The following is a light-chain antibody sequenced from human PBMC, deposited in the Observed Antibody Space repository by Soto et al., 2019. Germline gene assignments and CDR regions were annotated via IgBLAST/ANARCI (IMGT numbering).Light chain of an antibody. CDR1: QSINSH. Sequence: EIVLTQSPTTLSLSPGETATLSCRASQSINSHLAWYQQKPGQAPRLLMYDASNRATDIPARFSGSGSGTDLTLTISSLDPEDFAVYYCQQRSNWPLTFGGGNKVEIK. CDR3: QQRSNWPLT. J-gene: IGKJ4*01. V-gene: IGKV3-11*01. CDR2: DAS.